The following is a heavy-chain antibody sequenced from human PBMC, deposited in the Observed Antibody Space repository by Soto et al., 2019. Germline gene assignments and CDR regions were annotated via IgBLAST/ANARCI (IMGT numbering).Heavy chain of an antibody. J-gene: IGHJ4*02. CDR2: IKSKNDGGTT. CDR3: TTDAPLGYCSSTSCYYYFDY. CDR1: GFTFSNAW. D-gene: IGHD2-2*01. Sequence: EVQLVESGGGLVKPGGSLRLSCAASGFTFSNAWMSWVRQAPGKGLEWVGRIKSKNDGGTTDYAAPVKGRFTISRDDSKNTLYLQMNSLKTEDTAVYYCTTDAPLGYCSSTSCYYYFDYWGQGTLVTVSS. V-gene: IGHV3-15*01.